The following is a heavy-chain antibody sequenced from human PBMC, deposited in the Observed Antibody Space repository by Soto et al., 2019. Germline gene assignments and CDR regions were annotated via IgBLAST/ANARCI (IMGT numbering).Heavy chain of an antibody. CDR3: ARSKDYYYYYGMDV. CDR1: GGTFSSYA. V-gene: IGHV1-69*01. J-gene: IGHJ6*02. CDR2: IIPIFGTA. Sequence: QVQLGQSGAEVKTPGSSVKVSCKASGGTFSSYAISWVLQAPGHGLEWMGGIIPIFGTANYAQKFQGRVTITADASTSTAYMELCSLRSEDTAVYYCARSKDYYYYYGMDVWGQGTTVTVSS.